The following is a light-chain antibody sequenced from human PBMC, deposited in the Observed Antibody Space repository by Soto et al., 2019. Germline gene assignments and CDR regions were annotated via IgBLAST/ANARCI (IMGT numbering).Light chain of an antibody. J-gene: IGKJ1*01. CDR3: QQYNSYPWT. CDR1: QSISSW. V-gene: IGKV1-5*01. CDR2: DAS. Sequence: DIQMTQSPSTLSASVGDRVTITCRASQSISSWLAWYQQKPGKAPKLLIYDASSLESGVPSRFSGSGSGTEFTLTISSLQPEDFATYYCQQYNSYPWTCGPGTKVEIK.